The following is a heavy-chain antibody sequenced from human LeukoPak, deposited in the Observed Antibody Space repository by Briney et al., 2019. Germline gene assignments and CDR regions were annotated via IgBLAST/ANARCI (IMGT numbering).Heavy chain of an antibody. V-gene: IGHV4-4*07. D-gene: IGHD2-15*01. CDR2: IYTSGST. CDR1: GGSISSYY. Sequence: PSETLSLTCTVSGGSISSYYWSWIRQPAGKGLEWIGRIYTSGSTNYNPPLKSRVTMSVDTSKNQFSLKLSSVTAADTAVYYCVTGPCSGGSCHMDVWGQGTTVTVSS. J-gene: IGHJ6*02. CDR3: VTGPCSGGSCHMDV.